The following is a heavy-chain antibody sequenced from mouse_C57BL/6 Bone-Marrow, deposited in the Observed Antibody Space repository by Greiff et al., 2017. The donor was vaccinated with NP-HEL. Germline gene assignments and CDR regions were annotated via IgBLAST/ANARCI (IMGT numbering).Heavy chain of an antibody. D-gene: IGHD3-2*02. CDR3: TTLGSSGYVGFAY. V-gene: IGHV14-4*01. J-gene: IGHJ3*01. CDR2: IDPENGDT. Sequence: VQLQQSGAELVRPGASVKLSCTASGFNIKDDYMHWVKQRPEQGLEWIGWIDPENGDTEYAPKFQGKATITADTSSNTAYLQLSSLTSEDTAVYCCTTLGSSGYVGFAYWGQGTLVTVSA. CDR1: GFNIKDDY.